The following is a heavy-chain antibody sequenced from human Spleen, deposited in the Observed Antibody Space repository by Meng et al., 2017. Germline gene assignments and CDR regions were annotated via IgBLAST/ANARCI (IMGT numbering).Heavy chain of an antibody. CDR3: ARGSVAEAFDI. CDR1: XXTVISNH. CDR2: IYSGGST. J-gene: IGHJ3*02. Sequence: VEXGGGLAALWXXLGLSCAAXXXTVISNHMGWVRQAPGKGLEWVSVIYSGGSTYYADSVKGRFTISRDNSKNTLYLQMNSLRAEDTAVYYCARGSVAEAFDIWGQGTMVTVSS. D-gene: IGHD6-19*01. V-gene: IGHV3-53*01.